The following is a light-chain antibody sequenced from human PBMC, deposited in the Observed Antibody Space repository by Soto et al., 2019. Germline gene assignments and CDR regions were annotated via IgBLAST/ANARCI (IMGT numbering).Light chain of an antibody. V-gene: IGKV4-1*01. J-gene: IGKJ1*01. CDR3: QQYYRSPWT. CDR2: GTS. Sequence: VITQAPATLGESLGLMATVNIKSSQNTLHTSNAENYLAWYQQKKGQPPKXXIYGTSTRYSGVPDRFSGSGYGTDFNLTISDLQAEDVAVYYCQQYYRSPWTFGQGTKVDIK. CDR1: QNTLHTSNAENY.